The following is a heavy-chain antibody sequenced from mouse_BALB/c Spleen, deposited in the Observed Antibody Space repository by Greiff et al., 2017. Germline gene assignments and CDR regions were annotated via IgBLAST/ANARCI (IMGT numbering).Heavy chain of an antibody. J-gene: IGHJ4*01. CDR1: GYTFTSYT. V-gene: IGHV1-4*02. D-gene: IGHD2-1*01. CDR2: INPSSGYT. Sequence: VQLQQSAAELARPGASVKMSCKASGYTFTSYTMHWVKQRPGQGLEWIGYINPSSGYTEYNQKFKDKTTLTADKSSSTAYMQLSSLTSEDSAVYYCARSIYYGNYDYAMDYWGQGTSVTVSS. CDR3: ARSIYYGNYDYAMDY.